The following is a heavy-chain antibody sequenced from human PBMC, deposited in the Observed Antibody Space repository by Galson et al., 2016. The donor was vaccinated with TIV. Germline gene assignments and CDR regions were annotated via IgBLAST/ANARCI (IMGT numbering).Heavy chain of an antibody. CDR2: IYWDDDK. CDR3: AHIRTRYSNYRDAFDI. J-gene: IGHJ3*02. CDR1: GFSLSTSGVG. D-gene: IGHD4-11*01. Sequence: PALVKPTQTLTLTCTFSGFSLSTSGVGVGWIRQPPGKALEWLALIYWDDDKRYSPSLKSRLTITKDTSTNQVVLTMTNIDPVDTGTYYCAHIRTRYSNYRDAFDIWGQGTMVTVSS. V-gene: IGHV2-5*02.